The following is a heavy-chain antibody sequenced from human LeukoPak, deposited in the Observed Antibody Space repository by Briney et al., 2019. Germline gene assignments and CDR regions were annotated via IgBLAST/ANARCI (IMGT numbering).Heavy chain of an antibody. CDR3: ARDCDRSGYYCY. CDR1: GYTFTSYG. Sequence: ASVKVSCKASGYTFTSYGITWVRQAPGQGLEWMGWISGDNGNTYYARKLQGRVTMTTDTSTSTAYMELRSLRSDDTAVYYCARDCDRSGYYCYWSQGTLVTVSS. V-gene: IGHV1-18*01. CDR2: ISGDNGNT. D-gene: IGHD3-22*01. J-gene: IGHJ4*02.